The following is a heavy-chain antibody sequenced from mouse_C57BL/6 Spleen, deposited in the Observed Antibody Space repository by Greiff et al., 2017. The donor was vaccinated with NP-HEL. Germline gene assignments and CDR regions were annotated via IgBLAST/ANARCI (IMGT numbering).Heavy chain of an antibody. CDR1: GFSFNTYA. D-gene: IGHD4-1*01. CDR3: VSPANWDSWFAY. J-gene: IGHJ3*01. V-gene: IGHV10-1*01. Sequence: EVKLMESGGGLVQPKGSLKLSCAASGFSFNTYAMNWVRQAPGKGLEWVARIRSKSNNYATYYADSVKDRFTISRDDSESMLYLQMNNLKTEDTAMYYCVSPANWDSWFAYWGQGTLVTVSA. CDR2: IRSKSNNYAT.